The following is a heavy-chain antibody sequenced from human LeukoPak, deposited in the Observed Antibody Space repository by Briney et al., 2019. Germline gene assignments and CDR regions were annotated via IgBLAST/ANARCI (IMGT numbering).Heavy chain of an antibody. J-gene: IGHJ4*02. CDR2: IYHTGSA. CDR1: GGSVSSDSHG. CDR3: ARGRGL. V-gene: IGHV4-61*01. D-gene: IGHD3-10*01. Sequence: VKPSETLSLTCTVSGGSVSSDSHGWSWIRQTPGKGLEWIGWIYHTGSANYNPSLKSRVTISVDTSKNQFFLKLNSVTAADTAVYYCARGRGLWGQGTLVTVSS.